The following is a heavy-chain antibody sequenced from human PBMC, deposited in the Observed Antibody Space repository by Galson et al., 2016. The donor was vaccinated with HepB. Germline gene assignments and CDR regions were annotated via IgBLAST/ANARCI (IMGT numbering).Heavy chain of an antibody. CDR1: NGSISSGRHP. J-gene: IGHJ5*02. CDR2: IYHSGSA. V-gene: IGHV4-30-2*01. CDR3: ARGGALGWFDP. Sequence: TCGVSNGSISSGRHPWSWIRQPPGKGLEWIGYIYHSGSAYYSPSLRSRVTMSVDKSKNQFSLKVTSVTAEDTAMYYCARGGALGWFDPWGQGSLVSVSS.